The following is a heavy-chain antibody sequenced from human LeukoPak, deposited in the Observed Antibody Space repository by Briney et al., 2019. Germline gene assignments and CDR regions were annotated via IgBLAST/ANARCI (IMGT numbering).Heavy chain of an antibody. CDR3: ARSPAGEVTASFDY. CDR1: GGSIGSYY. CDR2: IYYSGST. J-gene: IGHJ4*02. V-gene: IGHV4-59*01. Sequence: SETLSLTCTVSGGSIGSYYWSWIRQPPGKGLEWIGYIYYSGSTNYNPSLKSRVTISVDTSKNQFSLKLSSVTAADTAVYYCARSPAGEVTASFDYWGQGTLVTVSS. D-gene: IGHD2-21*02.